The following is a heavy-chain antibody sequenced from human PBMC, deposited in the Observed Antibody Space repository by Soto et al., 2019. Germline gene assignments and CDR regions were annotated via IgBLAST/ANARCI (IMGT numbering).Heavy chain of an antibody. V-gene: IGHV3-30*03. CDR3: VREGYSGSYAAF. D-gene: IGHD1-26*01. Sequence: QVQLVQSGGGVVQPGRSLSLSCEASGSTFSNYDMDWVRQAPGKGLEWVAIISFDGSKTYYADSVKGRFTVSRDISKNTLFLQMNSLRPDDTATYYCVREGYSGSYAAFWGQGSLVTVSS. CDR2: ISFDGSKT. J-gene: IGHJ4*02. CDR1: GSTFSNYD.